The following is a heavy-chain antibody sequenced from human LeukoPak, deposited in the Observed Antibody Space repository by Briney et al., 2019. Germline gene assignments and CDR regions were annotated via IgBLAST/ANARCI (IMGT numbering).Heavy chain of an antibody. CDR2: IYYSGNT. CDR1: GGSISSYY. J-gene: IGHJ5*02. D-gene: IGHD3-10*01. CDR3: ARGPTMVRGVRTKWFDP. Sequence: SETLSLTCTVSGGSISSYYWSWFRQPPGKGLEWIGYIYYSGNTNYNPSLESRVTISVDMSKNQFSLNLNSVTAADTAVYYCARGPTMVRGVRTKWFDPWGQGTLVTVSS. V-gene: IGHV4-59*01.